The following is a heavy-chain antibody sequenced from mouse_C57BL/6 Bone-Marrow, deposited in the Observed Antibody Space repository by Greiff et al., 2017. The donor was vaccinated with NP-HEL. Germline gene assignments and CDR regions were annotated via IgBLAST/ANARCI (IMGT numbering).Heavy chain of an antibody. V-gene: IGHV5-17*01. CDR2: ISSGSSTI. J-gene: IGHJ2*01. CDR1: GFTFSDYG. D-gene: IGHD2-1*01. Sequence: EVQRVESGGGLVKPGGSLKLSCAASGFTFSDYGMHWVRQAPEKGLEWVAYISSGSSTIYYADTVKGRFTISRDNAKNTLLLQMTSLRSEDTAMYYCANSYGNYVGYFDYWGQGTTLTVSS. CDR3: ANSYGNYVGYFDY.